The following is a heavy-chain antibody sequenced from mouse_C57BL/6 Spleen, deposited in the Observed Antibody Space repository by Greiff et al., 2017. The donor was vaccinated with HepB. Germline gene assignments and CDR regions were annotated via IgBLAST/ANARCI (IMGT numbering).Heavy chain of an antibody. J-gene: IGHJ1*03. CDR2: INPSNGGT. CDR3: ARSRSTVVNWYFDV. D-gene: IGHD1-1*01. Sequence: QVQLQQPGTELVKPGASVKLSCKASGYTFTSYWMHWVKQRPGQGLEWIGNINPSNGGTNYNEKFKSKATLTVDKSSSTAYIQLSSLTSEDSAVYYCARSRSTVVNWYFDVWGTGTTVTVSS. CDR1: GYTFTSYW. V-gene: IGHV1-53*01.